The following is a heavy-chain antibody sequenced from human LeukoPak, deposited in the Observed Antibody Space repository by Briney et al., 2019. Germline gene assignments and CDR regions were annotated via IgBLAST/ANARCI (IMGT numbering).Heavy chain of an antibody. D-gene: IGHD3-10*01. Sequence: SGGSLRLSCAASGFTFSSYGMHWVRQAPGKGLEWVAVISYDGTNKYYADSVRGRFTISRDNSKNTLYLQMNSLRAEDTAVYYCAKGLGSRRELAPFDYWGQGTLVTVSS. CDR3: AKGLGSRRELAPFDY. V-gene: IGHV3-30*18. CDR2: ISYDGTNK. CDR1: GFTFSSYG. J-gene: IGHJ4*02.